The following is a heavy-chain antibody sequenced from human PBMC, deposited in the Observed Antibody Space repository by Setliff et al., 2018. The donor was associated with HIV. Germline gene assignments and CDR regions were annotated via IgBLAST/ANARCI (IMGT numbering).Heavy chain of an antibody. CDR2: ITYTGST. CDR1: GGSISGSPYY. J-gene: IGHJ5*02. V-gene: IGHV4-39*01. D-gene: IGHD2-2*01. Sequence: SETLSLTCTVSGGSISGSPYYWAWIRQPPGKGLEWIGSITYTGSTNTTPSLKSRVTISVDTSKNQLSLTLTSVAAADTALYHCARVVPAGMLANCFDPWGQGTLVTVS. CDR3: ARVVPAGMLANCFDP.